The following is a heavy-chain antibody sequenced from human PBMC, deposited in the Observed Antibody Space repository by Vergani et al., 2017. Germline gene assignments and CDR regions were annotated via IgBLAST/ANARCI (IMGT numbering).Heavy chain of an antibody. J-gene: IGHJ6*02. CDR2: IKQGGSEK. Sequence: EVQLVESGGGLVQPGGSLRLSCAASGFPFSSYWMSWVRQAPGKGLEWVANIKQGGSEKYYVDSVKGRFTISRDNAKNSLYLQMNSLRAEDTAVYYCARGRVYGSGSYYNVARELRPYYYYYYGMDVWGQGTTVTVSS. CDR3: ARGRVYGSGSYYNVARELRPYYYYYYGMDV. V-gene: IGHV3-7*01. D-gene: IGHD3-10*01. CDR1: GFPFSSYW.